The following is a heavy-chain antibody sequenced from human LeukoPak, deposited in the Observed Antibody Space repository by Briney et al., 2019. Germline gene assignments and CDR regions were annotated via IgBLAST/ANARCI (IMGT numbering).Heavy chain of an antibody. V-gene: IGHV3-74*01. Sequence: GGSLRPSCAASGFTFSTQWMHWVRQAPGKGLVWVSRINNDGSSTIYADSVKGRFTISRDNSQNTLYLQMNSLRAEDTAIYYCAKKGYAGSGTYSYYFDYWGQGALVTVSS. CDR1: GFTFSTQW. CDR3: AKKGYAGSGTYSYYFDY. D-gene: IGHD3-10*01. CDR2: INNDGSST. J-gene: IGHJ4*02.